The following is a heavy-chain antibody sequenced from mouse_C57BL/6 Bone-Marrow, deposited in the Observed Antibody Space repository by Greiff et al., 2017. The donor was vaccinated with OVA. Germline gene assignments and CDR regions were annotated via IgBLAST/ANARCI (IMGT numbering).Heavy chain of an antibody. Sequence: VQLQQSGTVLARPGASVKMSCKTSGYTFTSYWMHWVKQRPGQGLEWIGAIYPGNSDTSYNQKFKGKAKLTAVTSASTAYMELSRLTNEDSAVYYCTRPYDGYSYYFDYWGQGTTLTVSS. CDR1: GYTFTSYW. CDR3: TRPYDGYSYYFDY. J-gene: IGHJ2*01. V-gene: IGHV1-5*01. D-gene: IGHD2-3*01. CDR2: IYPGNSDT.